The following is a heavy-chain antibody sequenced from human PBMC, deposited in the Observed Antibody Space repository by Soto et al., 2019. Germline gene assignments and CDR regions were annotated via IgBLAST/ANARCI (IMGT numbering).Heavy chain of an antibody. D-gene: IGHD3-16*02. CDR2: IWYDGSNK. CDR3: ARDPPIGDDAFDI. CDR1: GFTFSSYG. V-gene: IGHV3-33*01. Sequence: PGGSLRLSCAASGFTFSSYGMHWVRQAPGKGLEWVAVIWYDGSNKYYADSVKGRFTISRDNSKNTLYLQMNSLRAEDTAVYYCARDPPIGDDAFDIWGQGTMVTVSS. J-gene: IGHJ3*02.